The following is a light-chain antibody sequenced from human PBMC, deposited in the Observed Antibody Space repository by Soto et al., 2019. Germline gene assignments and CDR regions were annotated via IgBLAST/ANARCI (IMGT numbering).Light chain of an antibody. CDR1: QNINTW. CDR2: KAS. CDR3: QQYDTYST. V-gene: IGKV1-5*03. Sequence: DIQMTQSPSTLSASVGDTVIITCRASQNINTWLAWHQQKPGKAPELLISKASTLESGVPSRFSGSGSGTEFTLTISSLQPDDFATYYCQQYDTYSTFGQGTKVDTK. J-gene: IGKJ1*01.